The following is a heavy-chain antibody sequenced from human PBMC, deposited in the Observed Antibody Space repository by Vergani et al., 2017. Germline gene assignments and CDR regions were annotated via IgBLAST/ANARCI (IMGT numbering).Heavy chain of an antibody. CDR1: GFTFSSYG. J-gene: IGHJ3*02. Sequence: QVQLVESGGGVVQPGRSLRLSCAASGFTFSSYGMHWVRQAPGKGLEWVAVISYDGSNKYYADSVKGRFTISRDNSKNTLYLQMNSLRAEDTAVYYCAKYYYDSSGYWEGAFDIWGQGTMGTVSS. D-gene: IGHD3-22*01. CDR2: ISYDGSNK. V-gene: IGHV3-30*18. CDR3: AKYYYDSSGYWEGAFDI.